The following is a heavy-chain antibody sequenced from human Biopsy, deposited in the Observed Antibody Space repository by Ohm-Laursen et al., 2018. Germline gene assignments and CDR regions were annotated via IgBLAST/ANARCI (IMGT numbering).Heavy chain of an antibody. CDR1: GYTFAGYY. CDR3: ARVPAYPSIDGYYGLDL. V-gene: IGHV1-2*02. J-gene: IGHJ6*02. Sequence: GASVKVSCQVSGYTFAGYYLHWVRQAPGHGLEWMGWINPNSGNANYAQSFQGRLTVTRDTSITTAYMELTSLTSDDTAIYYCARVPAYPSIDGYYGLDLWGQGTTVIVSS. CDR2: INPNSGNA. D-gene: IGHD2-15*01.